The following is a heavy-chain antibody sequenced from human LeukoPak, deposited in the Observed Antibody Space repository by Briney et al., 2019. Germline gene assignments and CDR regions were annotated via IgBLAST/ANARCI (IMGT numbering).Heavy chain of an antibody. Sequence: GGSLRLSCAASGFTFSDFYMSWIRQVPGKGLEYISYISNSGSTTQYTDSVKGRFTTSRDNAKNSLYLQMNSLRAEDTAVYYCARATSVGATYGLAYYFDYWGQGTLVTVSS. V-gene: IGHV3-11*04. J-gene: IGHJ4*02. CDR3: ARATSVGATYGLAYYFDY. CDR1: GFTFSDFY. CDR2: ISNSGSTT. D-gene: IGHD1-26*01.